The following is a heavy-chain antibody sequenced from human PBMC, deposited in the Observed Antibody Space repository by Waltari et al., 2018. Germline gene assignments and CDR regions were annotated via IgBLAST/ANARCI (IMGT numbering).Heavy chain of an antibody. Sequence: QVQLQPWGAGLLKPSATLSLTCAVSCGSFSGYYWSWIRQPPGKGLEWIGEINHSGSTNYNPSLKSRVTISVDTSKNQFSLKLSSVTAADTAVYYCARGRRRGSYSSFDYWGQGTLVTVSS. V-gene: IGHV4-34*01. J-gene: IGHJ4*02. CDR2: INHSGST. CDR3: ARGRRRGSYSSFDY. D-gene: IGHD1-26*01. CDR1: CGSFSGYY.